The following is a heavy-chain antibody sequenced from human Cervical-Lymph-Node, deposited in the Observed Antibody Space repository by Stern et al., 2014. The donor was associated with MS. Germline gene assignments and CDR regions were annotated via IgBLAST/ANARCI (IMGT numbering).Heavy chain of an antibody. CDR3: ARSDRLWGSFDY. D-gene: IGHD3-16*01. CDR2: ISYIGST. J-gene: IGHJ4*02. V-gene: IGHV4-31*03. CDR1: GASISTVGYY. Sequence: QLQLQESGPGLVKPSQTLSLTCTASGASISTVGYYWSWIRQHPGKGLEWIAYISYIGSTYYNPSLKSRVSISADTSKNQFSLNRTSVTAADTALYYCARSDRLWGSFDYWGQGTLVAVSS.